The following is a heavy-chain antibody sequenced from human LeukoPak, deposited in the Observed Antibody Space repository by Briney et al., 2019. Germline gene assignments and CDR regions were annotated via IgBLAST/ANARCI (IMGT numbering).Heavy chain of an antibody. Sequence: GESLKISCKGSGYSFTTYWIAWVRQMPGEGLELMVIIYPGDSDTRYSPSFQGQVTISADKSISTAYLQWSSLKASDTAMYYCARAPYSSSSWYYYYYMDVWGKGTTVTVSS. CDR1: GYSFTTYW. CDR3: ARAPYSSSSWYYYYYMDV. J-gene: IGHJ6*03. V-gene: IGHV5-51*01. D-gene: IGHD6-6*01. CDR2: IYPGDSDT.